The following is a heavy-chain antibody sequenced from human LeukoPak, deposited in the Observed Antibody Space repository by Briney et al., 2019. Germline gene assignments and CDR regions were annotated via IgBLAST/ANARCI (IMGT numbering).Heavy chain of an antibody. CDR2: IYSGGST. CDR1: GFTVSNNY. J-gene: IGHJ4*02. D-gene: IGHD6-13*01. Sequence: GGSLRLSCAPSGFTVSNNYMSWVRQAPGKGLEWVSLIYSGGSTYYADSVRGRFTISRDNSKNTLYLQMKSLRAEDTAVYYCARGSIAAPGFDDSWGQGTLVAVSS. V-gene: IGHV3-53*01. CDR3: ARGSIAAPGFDDS.